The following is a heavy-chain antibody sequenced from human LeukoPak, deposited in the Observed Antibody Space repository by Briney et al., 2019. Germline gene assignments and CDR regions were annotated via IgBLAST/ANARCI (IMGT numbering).Heavy chain of an antibody. V-gene: IGHV3-7*04. D-gene: IGHD1-26*01. CDR3: ARDLLAGGVDY. CDR1: RFTFSTYW. CDR2: IKQDGSEK. Sequence: GGSLRLSCAASRFTFSTYWMSWVAQAPGKGLEWVANIKQDGSEKYYVDSVKGRFTISRDNAKNSLYLQMNSLRAEDTAVYYCARDLLAGGVDYWGQGTLVTVSS. J-gene: IGHJ4*02.